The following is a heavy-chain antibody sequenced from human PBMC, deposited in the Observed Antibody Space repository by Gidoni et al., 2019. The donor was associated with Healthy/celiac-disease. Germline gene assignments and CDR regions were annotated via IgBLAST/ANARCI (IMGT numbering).Heavy chain of an antibody. D-gene: IGHD5-12*01. V-gene: IGHV4-30-2*01. J-gene: IGHJ3*02. CDR1: GGSISSGGYS. Sequence: QLQLQESGSGLVKPSQTLSLTCAVSGGSISSGGYSWSWIRQPPGKGLEWIGYIYHSGSTYYNPSLKSRVTISVVRSKNQFSLKLSSVTAADTAVYYCARGDSGYDHSDAFDIWGQGTMVTVSS. CDR3: ARGDSGYDHSDAFDI. CDR2: IYHSGST.